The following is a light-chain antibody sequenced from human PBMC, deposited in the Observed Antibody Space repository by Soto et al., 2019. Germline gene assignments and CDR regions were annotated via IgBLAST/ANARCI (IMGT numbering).Light chain of an antibody. J-gene: IGKJ5*01. V-gene: IGKV3-11*01. CDR3: QQLNSYPLT. CDR1: QSVSSY. Sequence: EIVLTQSPATLSLSPGARAPLSCRARQSVSSYLAWYQQKPGQAPRLLIYDASNRATGIPARFSGSGSGTEFTLTIRSLQPEDFATYYCQQLNSYPLTFGQGTRLEIK. CDR2: DAS.